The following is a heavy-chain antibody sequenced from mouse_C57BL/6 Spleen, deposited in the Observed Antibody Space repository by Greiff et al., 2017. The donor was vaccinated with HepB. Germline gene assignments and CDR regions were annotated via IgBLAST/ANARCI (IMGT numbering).Heavy chain of an antibody. J-gene: IGHJ3*01. CDR1: GYTFTSYW. CDR2: IDPSDSYT. D-gene: IGHD1-1*01. Sequence: QVQLQQSGAELVKPGASVKLSCKASGYTFTSYWMQWVKQRPGQGLEWIGEIDPSDSYTNYNQKFKGKATLTVDTSSSTAYMQLSSLTSEDSAVYYCAQKLRAYWGQGTLVTVSA. V-gene: IGHV1-50*01. CDR3: AQKLRAY.